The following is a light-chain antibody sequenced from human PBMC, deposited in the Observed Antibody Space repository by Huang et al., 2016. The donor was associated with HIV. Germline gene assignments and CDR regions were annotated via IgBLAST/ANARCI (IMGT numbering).Light chain of an antibody. CDR2: GAS. Sequence: EIVMTQSPATLSVSPGERATLSCRASQSVSSNLAWYQQKPGQAPRLIISGASTRATGIPARVSGSGSGTEFTLTISSLQSEDFAVYYCQQYNNWLGTFGQGTKLEIK. CDR1: QSVSSN. CDR3: QQYNNWLGT. J-gene: IGKJ2*01. V-gene: IGKV3-15*01.